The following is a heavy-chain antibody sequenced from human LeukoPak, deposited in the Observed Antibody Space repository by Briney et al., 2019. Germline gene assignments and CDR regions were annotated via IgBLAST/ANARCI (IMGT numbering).Heavy chain of an antibody. CDR1: GGSISSGGYY. V-gene: IGHV4-30-2*01. D-gene: IGHD1-26*01. CDR3: ARALSKWELPDY. CDR2: IYHSGST. J-gene: IGHJ4*02. Sequence: RPSQTLSLTCTVSGGSISSGGYYWGWIRQPPGKGLEWIGYIYHSGSTYYNPSLKSRVTISVDRSKNQCSLKLSSVTAADTAVYYCARALSKWELPDYWGQGTLVTVSS.